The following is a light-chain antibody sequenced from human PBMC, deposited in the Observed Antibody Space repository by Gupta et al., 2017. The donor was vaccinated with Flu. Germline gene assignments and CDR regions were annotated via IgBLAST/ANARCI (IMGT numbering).Light chain of an antibody. CDR2: GAS. CDR1: QSVNDNF. J-gene: IGKJ4*01. CDR3: QQYGNLPLT. Sequence: GTLSLSPGERATLSCRASQSVNDNFLAWFQLKPGQAPRRLIYGASSRATGIPDRFRGRGSGTDFTLTINALEPEDFAVYYCQQYGNLPLTFGGGTKVEIK. V-gene: IGKV3-20*01.